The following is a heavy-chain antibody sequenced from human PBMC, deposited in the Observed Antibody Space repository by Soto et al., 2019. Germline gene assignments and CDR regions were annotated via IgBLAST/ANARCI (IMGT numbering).Heavy chain of an antibody. V-gene: IGHV3-11*01. CDR2: ISSSGSTI. CDR3: ARDKSSFEY. Sequence: PGGSLRLSCAASGFTFSDYYMSCIRQAPGKGLEWGSYISSSGSTIYYAYSVKGRFTISRDNAKDSLYLQMNRLRAEDTAVYYCARDKSSFEYWGQGPLVTVSS. CDR1: GFTFSDYY. J-gene: IGHJ4*02.